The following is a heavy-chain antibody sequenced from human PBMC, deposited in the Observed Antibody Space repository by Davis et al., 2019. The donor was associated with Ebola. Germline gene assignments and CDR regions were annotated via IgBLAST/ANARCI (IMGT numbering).Heavy chain of an antibody. CDR1: GFTFSSYW. CDR3: ASLGLGSSWYGPSGMDV. CDR2: INSDGSST. J-gene: IGHJ6*02. Sequence: GESLKISCAASGFTFSSYWMHWVRQAPGKGLVWVSRINSDGSSTSYADSVKGRFTISRDNAKNSLYLQMNSLRAEDTAVYYCASLGLGSSWYGPSGMDVWGQGTTVTVSS. V-gene: IGHV3-74*01. D-gene: IGHD6-13*01.